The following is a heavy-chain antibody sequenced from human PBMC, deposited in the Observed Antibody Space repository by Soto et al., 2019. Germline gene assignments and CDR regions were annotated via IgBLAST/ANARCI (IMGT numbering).Heavy chain of an antibody. CDR2: IYYSGST. CDR3: AFWSGYYSWFDP. J-gene: IGHJ5*02. D-gene: IGHD3-3*01. V-gene: IGHV4-31*03. CDR1: GGSISSGGYY. Sequence: SETLSLTCTVSGGSISSGGYYWSWIRQHPGKGLEWIGYIYYSGSTYYNPSLKSRVTISIDTAKNQFSLKLSSVTAADTAVYYCAFWSGYYSWFDPWGQGTLVTVSS.